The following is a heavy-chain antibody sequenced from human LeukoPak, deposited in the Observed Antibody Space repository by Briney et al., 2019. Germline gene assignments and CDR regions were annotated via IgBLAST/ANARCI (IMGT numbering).Heavy chain of an antibody. CDR2: IRHDGNNK. J-gene: IGHJ4*02. CDR3: SKDEREYSYGMHADY. CDR1: GFTFDAYG. D-gene: IGHD5-18*01. Sequence: PGGSLRLSCVASGFTFDAYGMHWVRQAPGKGLEWVAFIRHDGNNKYYADSVKGRFTISRDNSKNTLYLQMSSLGAEDTAVYYCSKDEREYSYGMHADYWGQGTLVTVSS. V-gene: IGHV3-30*02.